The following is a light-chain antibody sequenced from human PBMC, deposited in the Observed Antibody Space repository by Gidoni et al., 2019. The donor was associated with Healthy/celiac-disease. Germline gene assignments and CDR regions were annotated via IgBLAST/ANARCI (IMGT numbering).Light chain of an antibody. CDR2: AAS. CDR1: QRISSY. V-gene: IGKV1-39*01. CDR3: QQSYSTPFT. Sequence: DIQMTQSPSSLSASVGDRVTITCRASQRISSYLNWYQQKPGKAPKLLIYAASSLQSGVPSRFSSSGSGTDFTLTISSLPPEDFATYYCQQSYSTPFTFGPGTKVDIK. J-gene: IGKJ3*01.